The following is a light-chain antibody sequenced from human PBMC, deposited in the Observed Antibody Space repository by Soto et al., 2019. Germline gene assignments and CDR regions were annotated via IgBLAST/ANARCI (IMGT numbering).Light chain of an antibody. CDR3: QQYDSWPPSYT. Sequence: EIVMTQSPATLSVSLGDRATLSCRARQSVGSYLAWYQQNPCQAPRLLIYGASTRATGIPARFSGSWSETDFTRTISSLQSEDFAVYYCQQYDSWPPSYTFGQGTKLQSK. J-gene: IGKJ2*01. V-gene: IGKV3-15*01. CDR1: QSVGSY. CDR2: GAS.